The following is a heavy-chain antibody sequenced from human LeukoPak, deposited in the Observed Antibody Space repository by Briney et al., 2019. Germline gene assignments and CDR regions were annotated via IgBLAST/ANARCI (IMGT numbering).Heavy chain of an antibody. V-gene: IGHV3-23*01. CDR3: AKDRLWFGELLGVFDY. CDR1: GFTFSSYA. J-gene: IGHJ4*02. D-gene: IGHD3-10*01. CDR2: ISGSGGST. Sequence: GGPLRLSCAASGFTFSSYAMSWVRQAPGKGLEWVSAISGSGGSTYYADSVKGRFTISRDNSKNTLYLQMNSLRAEDTAVYYCAKDRLWFGELLGVFDYWGQGTLVTVSS.